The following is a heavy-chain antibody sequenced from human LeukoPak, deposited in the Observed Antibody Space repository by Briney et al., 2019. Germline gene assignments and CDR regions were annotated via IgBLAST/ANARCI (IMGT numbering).Heavy chain of an antibody. CDR2: ISGSGGST. Sequence: GGSLRLSCAASGFTFSSYAMSWVPQAPGKGLEWVSAISGSGGSTYYADSVKGRFTISRDNSKNTLYLQMNSLRAEDTAVYYCAKGKYYYDSSGYYLFDYWGQGTLVTVSS. J-gene: IGHJ4*02. V-gene: IGHV3-23*01. CDR3: AKGKYYYDSSGYYLFDY. CDR1: GFTFSSYA. D-gene: IGHD3-22*01.